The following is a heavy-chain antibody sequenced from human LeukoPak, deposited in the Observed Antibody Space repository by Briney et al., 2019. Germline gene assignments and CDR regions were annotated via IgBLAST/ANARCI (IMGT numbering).Heavy chain of an antibody. CDR1: GGSIRSYY. V-gene: IGHV4-59*01. D-gene: IGHD4-23*01. J-gene: IGHJ4*02. Sequence: SETLSLTCSVSGGSIRSYYRSWIRQPPGKGLEWIGYMYYSGSTNYNPSLKSRVTISVDTSKNQFSLRLSSVTAADTAAYYCARLPMAVTPHVDYWGQGILVTVSS. CDR2: MYYSGST. CDR3: ARLPMAVTPHVDY.